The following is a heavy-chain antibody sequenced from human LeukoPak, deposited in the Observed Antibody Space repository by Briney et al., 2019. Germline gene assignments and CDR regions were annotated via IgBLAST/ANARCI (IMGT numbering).Heavy chain of an antibody. V-gene: IGHV3-30*03. CDR2: ISYDGSNK. CDR1: GFIFSSYG. D-gene: IGHD1-14*01. Sequence: GGSQRLSCAASGFIFSSYGMHWVRQAPGKGLEWVAVISYDGSNKYYADSVKGRFTISRDNSRNTLYLQMNSLRAEDTAVYYCASPVFFDICGQVTMVTVSS. J-gene: IGHJ3*02. CDR3: ASPVFFDI.